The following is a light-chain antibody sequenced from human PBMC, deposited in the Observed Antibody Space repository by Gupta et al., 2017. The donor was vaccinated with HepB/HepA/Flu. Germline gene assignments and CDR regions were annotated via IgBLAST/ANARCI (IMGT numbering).Light chain of an antibody. V-gene: IGKV1-39*01. Sequence: DIQMTQSPSSLSASVGDRVTITCRESQNINNFLHWYQQKPGKAPKLMIYGAYSLKGGDTSRFSGSGDGKDFPLTSKRQQYEVGDIYYEQQSYRQWPFGQGTKVEIK. CDR2: GAY. CDR1: QNINNF. CDR3: QQSYRQWP. J-gene: IGKJ1*01.